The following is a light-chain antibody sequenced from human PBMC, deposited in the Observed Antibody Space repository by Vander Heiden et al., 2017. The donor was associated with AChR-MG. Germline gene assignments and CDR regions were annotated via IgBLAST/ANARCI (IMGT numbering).Light chain of an antibody. CDR2: AAS. J-gene: IGKJ5*01. CDR3: QQSDSTPLIT. V-gene: IGKV1-39*01. CDR1: QSISSY. Sequence: DIQMTQSPSSLSASVGDRVTITCRASQSISSYLNWYQQKPGKAPKLLIYAASSLQSGVPSRFSGSGSGTDFTLTISSLQPEDFATYYCQQSDSTPLITFGQRTRLEIK.